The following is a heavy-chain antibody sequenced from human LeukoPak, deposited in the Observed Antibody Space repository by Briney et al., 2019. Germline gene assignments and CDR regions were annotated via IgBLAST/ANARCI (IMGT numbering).Heavy chain of an antibody. CDR2: ISGGTT. J-gene: IGHJ4*02. V-gene: IGHV3-49*03. CDR1: GFTFGDYL. Sequence: GGSLRLSCTASGFTFGDYLMSWFRQAPGKGLEWIGFISGGTTEYAASVKGRFTVSRDDSTSIAYLQMNSLTTEDTAVYYCSRGSGWLSVYWGQGTLVTVSS. D-gene: IGHD6-19*01. CDR3: SRGSGWLSVY.